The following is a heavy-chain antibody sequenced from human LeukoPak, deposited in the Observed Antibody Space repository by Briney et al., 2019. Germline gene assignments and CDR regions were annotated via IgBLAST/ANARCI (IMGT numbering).Heavy chain of an antibody. CDR3: ARDNRPPYCSSTSCSYYYYYGMDA. D-gene: IGHD2-2*01. CDR1: GGSISSYY. J-gene: IGHJ6*02. CDR2: IYYSGST. Sequence: SETLSLTCTVSGGSISSYYWSWIRQPPGKGLEWIGYIYYSGSTNYNPSLKSRVTISVDTSKNQFSLKLSSVTAADTAVYYCARDNRPPYCSSTSCSYYYYYGMDAWGQGTTVTVSS. V-gene: IGHV4-59*01.